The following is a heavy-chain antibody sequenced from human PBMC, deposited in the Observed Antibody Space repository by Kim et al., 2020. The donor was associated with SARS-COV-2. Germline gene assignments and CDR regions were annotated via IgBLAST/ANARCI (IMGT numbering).Heavy chain of an antibody. J-gene: IGHJ4*01. V-gene: IGHV4-39*01. CDR3: ARHTPGGYNIYGVDY. D-gene: IGHD5-12*01. CDR1: GGSISSGTYY. CDR2: FYHSGTT. Sequence: SETLSLTCTVSGGSISSGTYYWGWIRQPPGKGLEWIGSFYHSGTTYSNPSLKSRVTISVDPSKNQFSLKLSSATAADTAVYHCARHTPGGYNIYGVDYWG.